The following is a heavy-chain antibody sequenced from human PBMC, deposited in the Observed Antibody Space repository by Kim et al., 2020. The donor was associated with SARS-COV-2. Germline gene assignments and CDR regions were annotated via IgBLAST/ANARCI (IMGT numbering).Heavy chain of an antibody. Sequence: GGSLRLSCAASGFTFSSYAMSWVRQAPGKGLEWVSAISGSGGSTYYADSVKGRFTISRDNSKNTLYLQMNSLRAEDTAVYYCAKEAEFRSGSYSWGGFDYYYGMDVWGQGTTVTVSS. CDR2: ISGSGGST. V-gene: IGHV3-23*01. J-gene: IGHJ6*02. CDR3: AKEAEFRSGSYSWGGFDYYYGMDV. CDR1: GFTFSSYA. D-gene: IGHD3-10*01.